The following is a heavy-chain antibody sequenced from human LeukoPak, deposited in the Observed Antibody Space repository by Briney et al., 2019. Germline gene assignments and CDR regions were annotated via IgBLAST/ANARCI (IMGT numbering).Heavy chain of an antibody. CDR2: INTNTGNP. CDR1: GYTFTSYA. CDR3: AREEKHYSSSWSRDDY. J-gene: IGHJ4*02. D-gene: IGHD6-13*01. Sequence: GASVKVSCKASGYTFTSYAMNWVRQAPGQGLEWMGWINTNTGNPTYAQGFTGRFVFSLDTSVSTAYLQISSLKAEDTAVYYCAREEKHYSSSWSRDDYWGQGTLVTVSS. V-gene: IGHV7-4-1*02.